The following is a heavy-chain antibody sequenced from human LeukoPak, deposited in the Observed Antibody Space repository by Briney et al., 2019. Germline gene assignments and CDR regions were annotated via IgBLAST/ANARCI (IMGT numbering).Heavy chain of an antibody. J-gene: IGHJ6*02. V-gene: IGHV3-7*01. CDR2: IKQDGSEK. CDR1: GFTFSAYW. D-gene: IGHD1-26*01. CDR3: ARREPVYYYYGMDV. Sequence: PGGSLRLSCAASGFTFSAYWMNWVRQAPGKGLEWVANIKQDGSEKYYVDSVKGRFTISRDNAKNSLYLQMNSLRAEDTAVYYCARREPVYYYYGMDVWGQGTTVTVSS.